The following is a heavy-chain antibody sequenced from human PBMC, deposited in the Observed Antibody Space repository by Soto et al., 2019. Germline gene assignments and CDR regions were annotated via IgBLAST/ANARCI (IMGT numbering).Heavy chain of an antibody. CDR3: ARDGCSSTSCFSNWFDP. V-gene: IGHV1-3*01. CDR2: INAGNGNT. D-gene: IGHD2-2*01. J-gene: IGHJ5*02. Sequence: EASVKVSCKASGYTFTSYAMHWVRQAPGQRLEWMGWINAGNGNTKYSQKFQGRVTITRDTSASTAYMELSSLRSEDTAVYYCARDGCSSTSCFSNWFDPWGQGTLVTVSS. CDR1: GYTFTSYA.